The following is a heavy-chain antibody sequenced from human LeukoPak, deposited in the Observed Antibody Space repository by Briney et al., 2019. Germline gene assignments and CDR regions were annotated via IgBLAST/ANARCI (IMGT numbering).Heavy chain of an antibody. D-gene: IGHD3-9*01. V-gene: IGHV3-11*01. CDR3: AREGSSLTGVHY. CDR2: ISSSGSAR. J-gene: IGHJ4*02. Sequence: GGSLRLSCVASGFTFSDYYINWIRQAPGKELEWVSYISSSGSARYYTDSVKGRFTISRDNAKNSLYLQMNSLRAEDTAVYYCAREGSSLTGVHYWGQGTLVTVSS. CDR1: GFTFSDYY.